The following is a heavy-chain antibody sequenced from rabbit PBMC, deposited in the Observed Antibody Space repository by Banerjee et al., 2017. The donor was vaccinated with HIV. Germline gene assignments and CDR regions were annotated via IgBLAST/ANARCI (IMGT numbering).Heavy chain of an antibody. J-gene: IGHJ4*01. D-gene: IGHD4-1*01. CDR1: GFSFSSTYW. CDR3: ARDGSGWGANFNL. CDR2: IDAGSTGNT. V-gene: IGHV1S45*01. Sequence: QEQLEESGGDLVKPEGSLTLTCTASGFSFSSTYWICWVRQAPGKGPEWIACIDAGSTGNTYYVSWAKGRFTISKTSSTTVTLQMTSLTAADMATYFCARDGSGWGANFNLWGPGTLVTVS.